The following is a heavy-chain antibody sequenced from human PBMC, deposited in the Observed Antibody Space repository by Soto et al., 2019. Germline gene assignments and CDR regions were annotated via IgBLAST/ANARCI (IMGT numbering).Heavy chain of an antibody. CDR2: IYWDDDK. Sequence: SGPTLVNPTQTLTLTCTFSGFSLSTSGVGVGWIRQPPGKALEWLALIYWDDDKRYSPSLKSRLTITKDTSKNQVVLTMTNMDPVDKATYYCAHNIIGYCSSTRCYHIGYFDYWGPGTLVNVFS. V-gene: IGHV2-5*02. D-gene: IGHD2-2*01. CDR1: GFSLSTSGVG. J-gene: IGHJ4*02. CDR3: AHNIIGYCSSTRCYHIGYFDY.